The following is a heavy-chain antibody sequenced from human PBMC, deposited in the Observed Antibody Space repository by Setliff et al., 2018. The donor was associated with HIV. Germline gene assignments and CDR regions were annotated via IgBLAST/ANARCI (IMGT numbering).Heavy chain of an antibody. CDR3: ARHRRYCSGGSCSDAFDI. J-gene: IGHJ3*02. CDR2: IYHSGST. Sequence: TLSLTCAVSGYSISSGYYWGWIRQPPGKGLEWIGSIYHSGSTYYNPSLKSRVTISVDTSKNQFSLKLSSVTAADTAVYYCARHRRYCSGGSCSDAFDIWGQGTMVTVSS. D-gene: IGHD2-15*01. CDR1: GYSISSGYY. V-gene: IGHV4-38-2*01.